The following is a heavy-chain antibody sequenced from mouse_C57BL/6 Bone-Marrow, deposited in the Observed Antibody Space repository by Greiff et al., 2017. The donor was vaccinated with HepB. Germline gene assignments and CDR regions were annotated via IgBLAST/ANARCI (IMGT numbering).Heavy chain of an antibody. CDR3: AGLGYYFDY. D-gene: IGHD3-2*02. CDR2: IYPRSGNT. Sequence: VHLVESGAELARPGASVKLSCKASGYTFTSYGISWVKQRTGQGLEWIGEIYPRSGNTYYNEKFKGKATLTADKSSSTAYMELRSLTSEDSAVYFCAGLGYYFDYWGQGTTLTVSS. CDR1: GYTFTSYG. J-gene: IGHJ2*01. V-gene: IGHV1-81*01.